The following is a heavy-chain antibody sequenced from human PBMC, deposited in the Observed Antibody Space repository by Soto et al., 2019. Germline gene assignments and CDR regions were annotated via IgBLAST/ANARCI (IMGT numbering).Heavy chain of an antibody. J-gene: IGHJ6*02. Sequence: SETLSLTCAVSGGSISSGGYSWSWIRQPPGKGLEWIGYIYHSGSTIYNPSLESRVTISVDTSKNQFSLNLNSVTAADTAVYYCARDLWGYCGTDCYPLDVWGPGTTVTVSS. D-gene: IGHD2-21*02. CDR1: GGSISSGGYS. V-gene: IGHV4-30-2*01. CDR3: ARDLWGYCGTDCYPLDV. CDR2: IYHSGST.